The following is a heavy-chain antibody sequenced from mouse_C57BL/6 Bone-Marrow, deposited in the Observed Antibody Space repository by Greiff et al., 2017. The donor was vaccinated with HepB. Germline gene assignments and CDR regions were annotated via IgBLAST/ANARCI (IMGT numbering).Heavy chain of an antibody. CDR3: ARSLITTVVAADV. Sequence: VQRVESGAELARPGASVKLSCKASGYTFTSYGISWVKQRTGQGLEWIGEIYPRSGNTYYNEKFNGKATLTADKSSSTAYMELRSLTSADAAVYFCARSLITTVVAADVWGTGTTVTVSS. CDR1: GYTFTSYG. D-gene: IGHD1-1*01. V-gene: IGHV1-81*01. J-gene: IGHJ1*03. CDR2: IYPRSGNT.